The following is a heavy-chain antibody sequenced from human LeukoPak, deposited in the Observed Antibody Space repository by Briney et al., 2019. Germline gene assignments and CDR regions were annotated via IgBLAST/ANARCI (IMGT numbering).Heavy chain of an antibody. V-gene: IGHV4-34*01. CDR2: INHSGST. Sequence: SEAVSLTCAVYGGSFSGYYWSWIRQSPGKGLEWIGEINHSGSTNYNPSLKSRVTISVDTSKNQFSLNLSSVTAADTAVYYCARHPKIYSPFKYWGQGTLVTVSA. CDR3: ARHPKIYSPFKY. J-gene: IGHJ4*02. CDR1: GGSFSGYY. D-gene: IGHD4-11*01.